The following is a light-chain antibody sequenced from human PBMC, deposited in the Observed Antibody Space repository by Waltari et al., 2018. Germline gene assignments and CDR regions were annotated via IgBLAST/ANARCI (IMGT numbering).Light chain of an antibody. V-gene: IGKV3-20*01. J-gene: IGKJ1*01. CDR1: QSVSRA. Sequence: EIVLTQSPGILSLSPGERATLSCRASQSVSRALAWYQQKPGQAPRLLIYGASNRATGIPDRFSGGGSGTDFSLTISRLEPEDFAVYYGQHYVRLPATFGQGTKVEIK. CDR3: QHYVRLPAT. CDR2: GAS.